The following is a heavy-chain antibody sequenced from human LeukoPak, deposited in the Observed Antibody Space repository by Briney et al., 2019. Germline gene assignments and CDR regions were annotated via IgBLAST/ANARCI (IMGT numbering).Heavy chain of an antibody. V-gene: IGHV4-39*01. CDR3: ARQQSDYSSCCSNYYYYGMDV. CDR1: GGSINCRSYY. Sequence: SETLSLTCTVSGGSINCRSYYWRGPRQPPEKGRVRIGSINYSGSTHYNPSLKTRVTISVDTSNNQFSLKLNSVTAADTAVYYCARQQSDYSSCCSNYYYYGMDVWGQGTTVTVSS. CDR2: INYSGST. D-gene: IGHD6-13*01. J-gene: IGHJ6*02.